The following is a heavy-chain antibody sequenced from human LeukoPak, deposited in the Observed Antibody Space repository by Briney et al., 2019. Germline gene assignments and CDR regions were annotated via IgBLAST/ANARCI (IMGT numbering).Heavy chain of an antibody. Sequence: HPGGSLRLSCAASGFTFSSYGMHWVRQAPGKGLEWVAVISYDGSNKYYADSVKGRFTISRDNSKNTLYLQMNSLKAEDTAVYYCAKDTVKVTTIRQVPHYMDVWGKGTTVTISS. CDR2: ISYDGSNK. CDR3: AKDTVKVTTIRQVPHYMDV. D-gene: IGHD5-12*01. J-gene: IGHJ6*03. CDR1: GFTFSSYG. V-gene: IGHV3-30*18.